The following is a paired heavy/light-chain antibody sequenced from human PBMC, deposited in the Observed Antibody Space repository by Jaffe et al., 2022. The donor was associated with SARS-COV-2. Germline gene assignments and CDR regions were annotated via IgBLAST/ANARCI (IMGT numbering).Light chain of an antibody. CDR2: SNT. J-gene: IGLJ2*01. CDR1: SSNIGAGYD. Sequence: QSVLTQPPSVSGAPGQKVIISCTGSSSNIGAGYDVHWYQQLPGTAPKLLIFSNTNRPSGVPDRFSGSTSGTSASLAIAGLQAEDEADYFCQSYDRGLSDGIVVLGGGTKLTVL. V-gene: IGLV1-40*01. CDR3: QSYDRGLSDGIVV.
Heavy chain of an antibody. CDR3: ARGGTIFRTWFDP. CDR1: GGSISSGLFY. D-gene: IGHD3-3*01. V-gene: IGHV4-61*02. J-gene: IGHJ5*02. Sequence: QVQLQESGPGLVKPSQTLSLTCTVSGGSISSGLFYWTWIRQPAGKGLEWIGRVDTSGSTNYNPSLKSRVTISVDTPKNHFSLRLTSATATDTAVYYCARGGTIFRTWFDPWGQGTLVTVSS. CDR2: VDTSGST.